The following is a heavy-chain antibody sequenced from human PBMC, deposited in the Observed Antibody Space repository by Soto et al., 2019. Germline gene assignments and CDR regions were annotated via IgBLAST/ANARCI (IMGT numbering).Heavy chain of an antibody. CDR3: ATHPPYGPLDH. D-gene: IGHD4-17*01. CDR2: IYYSENT. V-gene: IGHV4-39*01. J-gene: IGHJ4*02. Sequence: QLQLQESGPGLVKPSETLSLTCTVSGGSISSSSNHWGWIRQPPGKGLEWIGNIYYSENTYYNPSLKSRVTIAVDTSKNQFSLRLTSVTAADTAVYYCATHPPYGPLDHWGQGTLVTVSS. CDR1: GGSISSSSNH.